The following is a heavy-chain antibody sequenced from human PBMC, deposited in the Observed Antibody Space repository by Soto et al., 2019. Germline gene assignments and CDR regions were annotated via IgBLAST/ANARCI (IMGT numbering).Heavy chain of an antibody. CDR2: IYYSGST. J-gene: IGHJ4*02. Sequence: SETLSLTCTVSGGSISSYYWSWIRQPPGKGLEWIGYIYYSGSTNYNPSLKSRVTISVDTSKNQFSLKLSSVTAADTAVYYCARSIWGSYRHHFDYWGQGTLVTVSS. CDR3: ARSIWGSYRHHFDY. V-gene: IGHV4-59*01. CDR1: GGSISSYY. D-gene: IGHD3-16*02.